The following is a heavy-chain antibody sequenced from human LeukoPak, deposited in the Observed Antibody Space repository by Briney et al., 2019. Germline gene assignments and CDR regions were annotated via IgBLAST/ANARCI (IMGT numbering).Heavy chain of an antibody. V-gene: IGHV3-30*04. J-gene: IGHJ4*02. CDR1: GFTFSSYA. Sequence: GGSLRLSCAASGFTFSSYAMHWVRQAPGKGLEWVAVLSYDDTSEYYADSVRGRFTISRDHSQNMLYLYMTSLRHEDTELYYCVRDRRNGNNLANNFAFWGRGPLVTVSS. CDR2: LSYDDTSE. CDR3: VRDRRNGNNLANNFAF. D-gene: IGHD5-24*01.